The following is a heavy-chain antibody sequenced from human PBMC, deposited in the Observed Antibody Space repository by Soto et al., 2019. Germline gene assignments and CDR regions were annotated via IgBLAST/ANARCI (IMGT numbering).Heavy chain of an antibody. J-gene: IGHJ3*02. Sequence: ASVKVSCKASGYTFTSYAMHWVRQAPGQRLEWMGWINAGNGNTKYSQKFQGRVTITRDTSASTAYMELSSLRSEDTAVYYCATETYYDFWSGYYGAFEIWGQGTMVTVSS. CDR3: ATETYYDFWSGYYGAFEI. CDR2: INAGNGNT. CDR1: GYTFTSYA. D-gene: IGHD3-3*01. V-gene: IGHV1-3*01.